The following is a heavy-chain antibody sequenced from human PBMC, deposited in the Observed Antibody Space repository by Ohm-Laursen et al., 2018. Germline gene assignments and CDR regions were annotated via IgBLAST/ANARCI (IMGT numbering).Heavy chain of an antibody. CDR2: ISWNSGSI. Sequence: SLRLSCTASGFTFDDYAMHWVRQAPGKGLEWVSGISWNSGSIGYADSVKGRFTISRDNAKNSLYLQMDSLRAEDTALYYCAKRAGHYFDYWGQGTLVTVSS. CDR3: AKRAGHYFDY. CDR1: GFTFDDYA. J-gene: IGHJ4*02. V-gene: IGHV3-9*01.